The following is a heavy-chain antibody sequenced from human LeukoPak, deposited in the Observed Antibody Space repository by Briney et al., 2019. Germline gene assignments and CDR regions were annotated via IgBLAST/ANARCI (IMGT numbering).Heavy chain of an antibody. J-gene: IGHJ4*02. CDR3: AKDLGVQWLVPYYFDY. V-gene: IGHV3-30*18. Sequence: PGRSLRLSCAASGFTFSSYGMHWVRQPPGKGLEWVAVISYDGNNKYYAESVKGRFTISRDNSKNTLYLQMNSLRAEDTAVYYCAKDLGVQWLVPYYFDYWGQGTLVTVSS. D-gene: IGHD6-19*01. CDR2: ISYDGNNK. CDR1: GFTFSSYG.